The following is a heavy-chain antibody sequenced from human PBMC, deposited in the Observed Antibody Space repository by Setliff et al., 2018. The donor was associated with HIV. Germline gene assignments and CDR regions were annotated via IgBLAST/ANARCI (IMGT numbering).Heavy chain of an antibody. CDR1: GASITRGGDF. V-gene: IGHV4-39*07. J-gene: IGHJ4*02. CDR2: VFHSGST. CDR3: ARDAERGYSYGYDY. Sequence: PSETLSLTCSVSGASITRGGDFWSWIRQHPGKGLEWIGSVFHSGSTYYNPSLKSRVTMSVDTSKNQFSLKLSSVTAADTAVYYCARDAERGYSYGYDYWDQGTLVTVSS. D-gene: IGHD5-18*01.